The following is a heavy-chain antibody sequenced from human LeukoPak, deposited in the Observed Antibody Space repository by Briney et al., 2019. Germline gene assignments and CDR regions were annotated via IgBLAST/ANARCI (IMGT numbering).Heavy chain of an antibody. CDR2: IYYSGRT. Sequence: SETLSLTCTVSGGSISSYYWSWIRQPPGKGLEWIGYIYYSGRTNYNPSLKSRVTISADTSKNQFSLKLSSVTAADTAVYYCARGEYSSSYYYYYYMDVWDKGTTVTVSS. CDR1: GGSISSYY. J-gene: IGHJ6*03. V-gene: IGHV4-59*01. CDR3: ARGEYSSSYYYYYYMDV. D-gene: IGHD6-6*01.